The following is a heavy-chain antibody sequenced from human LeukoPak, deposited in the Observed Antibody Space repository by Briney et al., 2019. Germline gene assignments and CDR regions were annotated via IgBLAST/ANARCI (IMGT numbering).Heavy chain of an antibody. D-gene: IGHD3/OR15-3a*01. Sequence: KVSCKASGYTFTSYDINWVRQDTGQGLEWMGWMNPNSGNTGYAQKFQGRVTITRNTSISTAYMELSSLRSEDTAVYYCARGGTVNFDYWGQGTLVTVSS. CDR2: MNPNSGNT. J-gene: IGHJ4*02. V-gene: IGHV1-8*03. CDR1: GYTFTSYD. CDR3: ARGGTVNFDY.